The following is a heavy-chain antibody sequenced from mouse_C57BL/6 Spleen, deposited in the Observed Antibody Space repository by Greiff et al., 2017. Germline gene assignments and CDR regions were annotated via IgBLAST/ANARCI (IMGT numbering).Heavy chain of an antibody. V-gene: IGHV2-5*01. CDR2: IWRGGST. Sequence: QVQLKESGPGLVQPSQSLSITCTVSGFSLTSYGVHWVRQSPGKGLEWLGVIWRGGSTDYNAAFMSRLSITKDNSKSQVFFKMNSLQADDTAIYYCAKSYYGSEGYFDVWGTGTTVTVSS. CDR3: AKSYYGSEGYFDV. CDR1: GFSLTSYG. D-gene: IGHD1-1*01. J-gene: IGHJ1*03.